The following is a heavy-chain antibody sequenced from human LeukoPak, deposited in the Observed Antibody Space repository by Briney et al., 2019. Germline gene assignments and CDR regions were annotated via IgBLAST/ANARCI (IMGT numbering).Heavy chain of an antibody. CDR3: ARLPDYGSGSYYKRGTFDY. Sequence: ASVKVSRKASGYTFIGYYMHWVRQAPGQGLEWMGWINPDRGGTNYAQKFQGRVTMTRDTSISTVYMELSRLRSDDTAVYYCARLPDYGSGSYYKRGTFDYWGQGTLVTVSS. D-gene: IGHD3-10*01. CDR2: INPDRGGT. J-gene: IGHJ4*02. V-gene: IGHV1-2*02. CDR1: GYTFIGYY.